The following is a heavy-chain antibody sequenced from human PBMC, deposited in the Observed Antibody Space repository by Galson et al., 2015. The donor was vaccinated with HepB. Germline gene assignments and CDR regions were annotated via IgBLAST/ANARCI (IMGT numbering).Heavy chain of an antibody. V-gene: IGHV3-23*01. CDR2: ISASGGYT. D-gene: IGHD3-16*01. CDR1: GFTFSSYA. CDR3: AKATVGRSMYYYYGMDV. J-gene: IGHJ6*02. Sequence: SLRLSCAGSGFTFSSYAMSWVRQAPGKGLEWVSAISASGGYTYYADSVKGRFTISRDNSKNTLYLQMNSLRAEDTAVYYCAKATVGRSMYYYYGMDVWGQGTTVTVSS.